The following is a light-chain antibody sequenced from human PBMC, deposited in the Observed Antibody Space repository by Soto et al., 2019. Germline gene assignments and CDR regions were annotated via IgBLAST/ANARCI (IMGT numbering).Light chain of an antibody. CDR2: LNSDGSH. CDR1: SGHNNYA. CDR3: QTWGTGIQV. V-gene: IGLV4-69*01. Sequence: QSVLTQSPSASASLGASVKLTCTLSSGHNNYAIAWHQQQAEKGPRYLMKLNSDGSHSKGDGIPDRFSGSSSGAERYLTISNLQSEDEADYYCQTWGTGIQVFGGGTKLTVL. J-gene: IGLJ3*02.